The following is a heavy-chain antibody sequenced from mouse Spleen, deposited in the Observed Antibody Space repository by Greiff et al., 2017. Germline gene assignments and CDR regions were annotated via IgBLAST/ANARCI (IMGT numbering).Heavy chain of an antibody. CDR1: GFTFSSYA. D-gene: IGHD1-1*01. Sequence: EVKVVESGGGLVKPGGSLKLSCAASGFTFSSYAMSWVRQTPEKRLEWVATISDGGSYTYYPDNVKGRFTISRDNAKNNLYLQMSHLKSEDTAMYYCARAPDYYGSSGFDYWGQGTTLTVSS. V-gene: IGHV5-4*03. CDR2: ISDGGSYT. CDR3: ARAPDYYGSSGFDY. J-gene: IGHJ2*01.